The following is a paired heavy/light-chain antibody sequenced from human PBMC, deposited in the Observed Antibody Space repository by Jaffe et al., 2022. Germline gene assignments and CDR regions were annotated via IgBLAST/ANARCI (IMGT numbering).Heavy chain of an antibody. CDR3: AKGSGWLELSPDPRFDY. D-gene: IGHD1-7*01. V-gene: IGHV3-43*01. CDR1: GFTFDDYT. J-gene: IGHJ4*02. Sequence: EVQLVESGGVVVQPGGSLRLSCAASGFTFDDYTMHWVRQAPGKGLEWVSLISWDGGSTYYADSVKGRFTISRDNSKNSLYLQMNSLRTEDTALYYCAKGSGWLELSPDPRFDYWGQGTLVTVSS. CDR2: ISWDGGST.
Light chain of an antibody. J-gene: IGLJ2*01. CDR2: GKN. CDR1: SLRSYY. V-gene: IGLV3-19*01. CDR3: NSRDSSGNHRTHVV. Sequence: SSELTQDPAVSVALGQTVRITCQGDSLRSYYASWYQQKPGQAPVLVIYGKNNRPSGIPDRFSGSSSGNTASLTITGAQAEDEADYYCNSRDSSGNHRTHVVFGGGTKLTVL.